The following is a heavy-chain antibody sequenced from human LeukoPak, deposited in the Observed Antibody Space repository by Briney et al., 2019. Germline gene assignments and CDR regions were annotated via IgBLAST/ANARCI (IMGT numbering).Heavy chain of an antibody. Sequence: GGSLRLSCAASGSTFNIYAMSWVRQPPGKGLEWVSGISGSGGSTYYADSVKGRFTISRDNSKNTVFLQMSSLRAEDTAVYYCAKDLKTLDAFDIWGQGTMVTVSS. V-gene: IGHV3-23*01. CDR3: AKDLKTLDAFDI. CDR1: GSTFNIYA. J-gene: IGHJ3*02. CDR2: ISGSGGST.